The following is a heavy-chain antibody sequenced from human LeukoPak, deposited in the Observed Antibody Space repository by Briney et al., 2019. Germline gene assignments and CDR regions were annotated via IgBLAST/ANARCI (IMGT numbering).Heavy chain of an antibody. CDR2: ISYDGSNI. V-gene: IGHV3-30*04. CDR3: AKDRSIGTYYTFDS. J-gene: IGHJ4*02. Sequence: GGSLRLSCAASGFAFITYAMHWVRQAPGKGLEWVAIISYDGSNIYYADSVKGRFTISRDNSKNTLYLQMNSLRAEDTAVYYCAKDRSIGTYYTFDSWGQGTLVTVSS. CDR1: GFAFITYA. D-gene: IGHD1-26*01.